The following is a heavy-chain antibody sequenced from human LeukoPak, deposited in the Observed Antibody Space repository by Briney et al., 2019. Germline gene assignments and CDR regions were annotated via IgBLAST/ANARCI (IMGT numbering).Heavy chain of an antibody. CDR2: IGSSGSTM. D-gene: IGHD1-26*01. Sequence: PGGSLRLSCAASGXTFSSYEMNWVRQAPGKGLEWVSYIGSSGSTMLYADSVKGRFTISRDNAKNSLYLQMNSLRAEDTAVYYCARVFSTTLDYWGQGTLVTVSS. V-gene: IGHV3-48*03. CDR3: ARVFSTTLDY. CDR1: GXTFSSYE. J-gene: IGHJ4*02.